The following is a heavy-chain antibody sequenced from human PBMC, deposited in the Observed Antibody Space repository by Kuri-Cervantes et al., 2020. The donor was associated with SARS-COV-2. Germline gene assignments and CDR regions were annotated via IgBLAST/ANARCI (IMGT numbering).Heavy chain of an antibody. D-gene: IGHD2-15*01. CDR2: ISSGSDYI. CDR1: EFTFSSYD. J-gene: IGHJ4*02. V-gene: IGHV3-21*01. Sequence: GESLKISCAASEFTFSSYDMTWVRQAPGMGLEWVSSISSGSDYIYYAGSAKGRFTVSRDNAENSLYLQMNSLGVGDTAVYYCGRHRGYCSGGGCYSTGFSFDYWGQGALVTVSS. CDR3: GRHRGYCSGGGCYSTGFSFDY.